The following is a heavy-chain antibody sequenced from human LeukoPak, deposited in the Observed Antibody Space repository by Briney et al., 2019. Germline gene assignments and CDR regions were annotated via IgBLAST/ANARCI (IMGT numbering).Heavy chain of an antibody. J-gene: IGHJ3*02. CDR1: GFIFSDEY. D-gene: IGHD3-9*01. CDR2: ISSSGSST. V-gene: IGHV3-11*01. Sequence: GGSLRLSCAASGFIFSDEYMSWIRQAPGKGLEWVSYISSSGSSTFYADSVKGRFTISRDNAKNSLFLQMNSLRAEDTAVYYCAKDMGTYYDILTGQGKNVFDIWGQGTMVTVSS. CDR3: AKDMGTYYDILTGQGKNVFDI.